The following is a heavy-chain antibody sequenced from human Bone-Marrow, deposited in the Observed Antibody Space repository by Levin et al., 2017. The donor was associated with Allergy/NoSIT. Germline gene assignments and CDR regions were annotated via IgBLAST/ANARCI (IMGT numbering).Heavy chain of an antibody. CDR3: ARARTHRWAASALAQFDS. J-gene: IGHJ4*02. CDR1: GYTFTNYA. CDR2: INTNTGNP. Sequence: ASVKVSCKASGYTFTNYAVNWVRQAPGQGLEWMGWINTNTGNPTYAQGFTGRFVFSLDTSVSTAYLQVRSLEAEDNGVYYCARARTHRWAASALAQFDSWGQGTLVTVSS. V-gene: IGHV7-4-1*01. D-gene: IGHD5-24*01.